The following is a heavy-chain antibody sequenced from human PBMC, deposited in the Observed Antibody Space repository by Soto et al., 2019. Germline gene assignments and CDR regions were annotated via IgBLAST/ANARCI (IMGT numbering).Heavy chain of an antibody. Sequence: QVQLVESGGGVVQPGRSLRLSCAASGFTFSSYAMHWVRQAPGKGLEWVAVISYDGSNKYYADSVKGRFTISRDNSKNTLYLQMNSLRAEDSTVYYCAGEPDYSFDYWGQGTLVTVSS. V-gene: IGHV3-30-3*01. D-gene: IGHD4-4*01. CDR2: ISYDGSNK. J-gene: IGHJ4*02. CDR3: AGEPDYSFDY. CDR1: GFTFSSYA.